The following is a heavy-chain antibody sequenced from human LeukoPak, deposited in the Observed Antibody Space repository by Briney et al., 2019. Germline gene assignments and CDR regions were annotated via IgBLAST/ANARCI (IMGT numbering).Heavy chain of an antibody. D-gene: IGHD3-16*02. CDR1: GFTFSGSA. Sequence: PGGSLRLSCAASGFTFSGSAMHWVRQASGKGLEWVGRMRSKANSYATAYAASVKGRFTIFRDDSKNTAYLQMNSLKTEDAAVYYCTSTTITFGGVIADYWGQGTLVTVSS. CDR2: MRSKANSYAT. J-gene: IGHJ4*02. CDR3: TSTTITFGGVIADY. V-gene: IGHV3-73*01.